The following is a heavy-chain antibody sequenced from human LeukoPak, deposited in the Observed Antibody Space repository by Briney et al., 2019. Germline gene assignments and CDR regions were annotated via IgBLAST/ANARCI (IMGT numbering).Heavy chain of an antibody. Sequence: AASVKVSCKASGGTFSSYGISWLRQAPGQGLEWMGRIIPIFGTANYAQKFQGRVTITTDESTSTAYMELGSLRSEDTAVYYCARSSMAVAGIYNWFDPWGQGALVTVSS. CDR2: IIPIFGTA. CDR1: GGTFSSYG. D-gene: IGHD6-19*01. CDR3: ARSSMAVAGIYNWFDP. V-gene: IGHV1-69*05. J-gene: IGHJ5*02.